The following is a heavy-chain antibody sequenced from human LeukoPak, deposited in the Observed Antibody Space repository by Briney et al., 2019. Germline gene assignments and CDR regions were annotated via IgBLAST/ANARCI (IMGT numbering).Heavy chain of an antibody. V-gene: IGHV3-21*04. CDR2: ISSTSSSK. CDR1: GFTFSSYA. J-gene: IGHJ4*02. CDR3: TKQMGTLGGVDY. Sequence: PGGSLRLSCAASGFTFSSYAMNWVRQAPGKGLEWVSSISSTSSSKYYADSVKGRFTISRDNANNSLYLQMNSLRVEDTALYYCTKQMGTLGGVDYWGQGTLVTVSS. D-gene: IGHD3-16*01.